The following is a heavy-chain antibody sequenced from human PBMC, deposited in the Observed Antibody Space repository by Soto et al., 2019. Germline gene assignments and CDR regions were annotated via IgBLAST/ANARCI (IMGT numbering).Heavy chain of an antibody. CDR1: GLTFSSYD. V-gene: IGHV3-13*01. D-gene: IGHD3-10*01. CDR2: IGTAGDT. CDR3: ARGERITMVRGAPDV. Sequence: PGGSLRLSCAASGLTFSSYDMHWVRQATGKGLKWVTAIGTAGDTYYPGSVKGRFTISRENAKNSLYLQMNSLRAGDTAVYYCARGERITMVRGAPDVWCKGTTVTASS. J-gene: IGHJ6*03.